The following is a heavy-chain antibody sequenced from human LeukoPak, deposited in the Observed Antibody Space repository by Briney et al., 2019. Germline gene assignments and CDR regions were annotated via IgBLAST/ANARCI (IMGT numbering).Heavy chain of an antibody. CDR3: AREGYSSPTRSMNWFDP. J-gene: IGHJ5*02. Sequence: SETLSLTCAVSGGSISSGGYSWSWIRQPPGKGLEWIGYIYYSGSTYYNPSLKSRVTISVDTSKNQFSLKLSSVTAADTAVYYCAREGYSSPTRSMNWFDPWGQGTLVTVSS. CDR1: GGSISSGGYS. D-gene: IGHD6-13*01. V-gene: IGHV4-30-4*07. CDR2: IYYSGST.